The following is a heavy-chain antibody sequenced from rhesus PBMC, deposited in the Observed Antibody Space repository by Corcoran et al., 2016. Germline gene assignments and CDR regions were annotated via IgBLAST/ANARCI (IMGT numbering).Heavy chain of an antibody. J-gene: IGHJ4*01. Sequence: EVQLVESGGGLVQPGGSLRLSCAASGFTFIDYYMNWVRLAPGKGPEWVGFISKQDNGVTAQYAASGKGRFTISKYDSKIIARRPMNSVQTEDTAVYYCARRIAAASFDYWGQGVLVTVS. CDR2: ISKQDNGVTA. V-gene: IGHV3S22*01. CDR1: GFTFIDYY. CDR3: ARRIAAASFDY. D-gene: IGHD6-25*01.